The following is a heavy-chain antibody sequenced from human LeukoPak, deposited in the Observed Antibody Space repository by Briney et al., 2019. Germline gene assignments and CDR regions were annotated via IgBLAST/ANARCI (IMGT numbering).Heavy chain of an antibody. V-gene: IGHV3-33*08. CDR3: ASQYCGGDCSHYGMDV. CDR1: GFTFSSYA. D-gene: IGHD2-21*02. J-gene: IGHJ6*02. Sequence: GGSLRLSCAASGFTFSSYAMHWVRQAPGKGLEWVAVIWYDGSNKYYADSVKGRFTISRDNSKNTLHLQMNSLRAEDTAVYYCASQYCGGDCSHYGMDVWGQGTTVTVSS. CDR2: IWYDGSNK.